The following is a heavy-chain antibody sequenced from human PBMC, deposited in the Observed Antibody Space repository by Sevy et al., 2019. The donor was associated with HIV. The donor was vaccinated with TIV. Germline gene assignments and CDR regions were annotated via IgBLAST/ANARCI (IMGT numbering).Heavy chain of an antibody. CDR2: ISGTSRYI. J-gene: IGHJ4*02. V-gene: IGHV3-11*06. CDR1: GFTFSDYY. D-gene: IGHD6-13*01. Sequence: GGSLRLSCAASGFTFSDYYLSWIRQAPGKGLEWVSYISGTSRYINYADSLKGRFTISRDNAKNSLYLQMNSLKGEDTAVYYCARRSSSWDYFEYWGQRTLVTVSS. CDR3: ARRSSSWDYFEY.